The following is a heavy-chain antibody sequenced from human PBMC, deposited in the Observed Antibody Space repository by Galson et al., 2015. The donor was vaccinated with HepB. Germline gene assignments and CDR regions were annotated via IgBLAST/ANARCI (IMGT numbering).Heavy chain of an antibody. CDR1: GFTFSSYW. D-gene: IGHD6-19*01. Sequence: SLRLSCAASGFTFSSYWMSWVRQAPGKGLEWVANIKQDGSEKYYVDSVKGRFTISRDNAKNSLYLQMNSLRAEDTAVYYCARVMRYSSGWAEDYWGQGTLVTVSS. CDR3: ARVMRYSSGWAEDY. V-gene: IGHV3-7*03. J-gene: IGHJ4*02. CDR2: IKQDGSEK.